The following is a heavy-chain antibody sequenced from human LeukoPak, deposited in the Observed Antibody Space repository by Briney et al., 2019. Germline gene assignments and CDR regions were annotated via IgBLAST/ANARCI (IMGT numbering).Heavy chain of an antibody. V-gene: IGHV3-30*18. CDR1: GFTFSSYW. CDR3: AKPPPYYYDSSGYYAY. D-gene: IGHD3-22*01. Sequence: GGSLRLSCAASGFTFSSYWMHWVRQAPVKGLEWVAVISYDGSNKYYADSVKGRFTISRDNSKNTLYLQMNSLRAEDTAVYYCAKPPPYYYDSSGYYAYWGQGTLVTVSS. J-gene: IGHJ4*02. CDR2: ISYDGSNK.